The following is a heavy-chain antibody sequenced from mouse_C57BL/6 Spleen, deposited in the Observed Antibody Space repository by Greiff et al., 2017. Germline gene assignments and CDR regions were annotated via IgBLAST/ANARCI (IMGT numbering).Heavy chain of an antibody. J-gene: IGHJ2*01. CDR2: ISYSGST. D-gene: IGHD3-3*01. V-gene: IGHV3-1*01. CDR3: ARGTEDYFDY. Sequence: EVQVVESGPGMVKPSQSLSLTCTVTGYSITSGYDWHWIRHFPGNKLEWMGYISYSGSTNYNPSLKSRISITHDTSKNHFFLKLNSVTTEDTATYYCARGTEDYFDYWGQGTTLTVSS. CDR1: GYSITSGYD.